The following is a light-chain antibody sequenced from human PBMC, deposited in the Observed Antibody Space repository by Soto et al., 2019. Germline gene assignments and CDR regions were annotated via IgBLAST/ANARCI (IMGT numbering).Light chain of an antibody. J-gene: IGKJ1*01. CDR2: KAS. V-gene: IGKV1-5*03. CDR1: QSISSW. Sequence: DIQMAQSPSTLSASVGDSFTITCRASQSISSWLAWYQQKPGKAPKLLIYKASTLQNRVPSRFSGSASGTEFTLTISCLQPDDFATYYCQQYNSYPRTFGHGTKVEIK. CDR3: QQYNSYPRT.